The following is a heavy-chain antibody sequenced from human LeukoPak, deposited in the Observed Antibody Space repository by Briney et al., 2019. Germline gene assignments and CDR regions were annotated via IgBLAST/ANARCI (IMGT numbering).Heavy chain of an antibody. CDR1: GFTFSSYW. D-gene: IGHD3-22*01. V-gene: IGHV3-7*01. Sequence: PGGSLRLSCAASGFTFSSYWMSWVRQAPGKGLEWVANIKQDGSEKYYVDSVKGRFTISRDNAKNSLYLQVNSLRAEDTAVYYCARGLFSWDSSGYYRPYYFDSWGQGTLVTVSS. CDR3: ARGLFSWDSSGYYRPYYFDS. CDR2: IKQDGSEK. J-gene: IGHJ4*02.